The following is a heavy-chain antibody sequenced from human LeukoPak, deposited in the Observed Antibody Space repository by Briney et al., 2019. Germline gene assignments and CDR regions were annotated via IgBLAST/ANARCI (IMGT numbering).Heavy chain of an antibody. CDR2: ISGSGGST. D-gene: IGHD1-26*01. Sequence: PGGSLRLSCAASGFTFSSYSMNWVRQAPGKGLEWVSAISGSGGSTYYADSVKGRFTISRDNSKNTLYLQMNSLRAEDTAVYYCAKRARGIDAFDIWGQGTMVTVSS. J-gene: IGHJ3*02. CDR1: GFTFSSYS. CDR3: AKRARGIDAFDI. V-gene: IGHV3-23*01.